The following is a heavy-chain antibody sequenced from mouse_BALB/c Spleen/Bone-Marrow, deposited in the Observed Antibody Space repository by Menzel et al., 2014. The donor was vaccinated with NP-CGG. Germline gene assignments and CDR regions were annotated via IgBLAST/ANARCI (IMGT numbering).Heavy chain of an antibody. CDR2: INPSIGYT. Sequence: VQLQQSAAELARPGASVKLSCKVSGYIFTSYTIQWIKQRPGQGLEWIGYINPSIGYTEYNQKFKDKTTLTADTSSSTTYMQLSSLTSEDSAVYYCAREGTYYAYFDYWGRGTTLTVSS. CDR1: GYIFTSYT. V-gene: IGHV1-4*02. D-gene: IGHD1-1*01. CDR3: AREGTYYAYFDY. J-gene: IGHJ2*01.